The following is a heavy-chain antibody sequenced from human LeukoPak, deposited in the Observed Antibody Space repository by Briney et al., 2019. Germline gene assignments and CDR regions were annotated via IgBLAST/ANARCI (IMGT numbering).Heavy chain of an antibody. V-gene: IGHV4-31*03. J-gene: IGHJ3*02. CDR2: IYYSGST. CDR1: GVSISSGGYY. D-gene: IGHD3-10*01. CDR3: ARTYGSGSYSSAFDI. Sequence: SQTLSLTCTVSGVSISSGGYYWSWIRQHPGKGLECIGYIYYSGSTYYNPSLKSRVTISVDTSKNQFSLKLSSVTAADTAVYYCARTYGSGSYSSAFDIWGQGTMVTVSS.